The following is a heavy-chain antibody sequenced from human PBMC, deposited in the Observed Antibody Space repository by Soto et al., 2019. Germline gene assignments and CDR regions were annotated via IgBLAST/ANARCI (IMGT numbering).Heavy chain of an antibody. Sequence: QVQLQESGPGLVKPSETLSLTCTVSGGSVSSGSYYWSWIRQPPGKGLEWIGYIYYSGSTNYNPSLKSRVNISVDTYKNQFSLKLSSVTAADTAVYYCARGLQWELLGWGQGTLVTVSS. CDR2: IYYSGST. D-gene: IGHD1-26*01. V-gene: IGHV4-61*01. J-gene: IGHJ4*02. CDR3: ARGLQWELLG. CDR1: GGSVSSGSYY.